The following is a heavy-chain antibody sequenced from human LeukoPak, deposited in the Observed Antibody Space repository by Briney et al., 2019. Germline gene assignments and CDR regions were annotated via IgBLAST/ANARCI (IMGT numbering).Heavy chain of an antibody. CDR2: IGGGDDDR. D-gene: IGHD3-22*01. Sequence: GGSLTLSCAASGFTFSTYAMNWVRQAPGKGLEWVSGIGGGDDDRYYADSVKGRFTISRDSSKSTLFLQMNSLRAEDTAIYYCAKDAFNMNGIWDAFDIWGQGTMITVSS. CDR3: AKDAFNMNGIWDAFDI. J-gene: IGHJ3*02. CDR1: GFTFSTYA. V-gene: IGHV3-23*01.